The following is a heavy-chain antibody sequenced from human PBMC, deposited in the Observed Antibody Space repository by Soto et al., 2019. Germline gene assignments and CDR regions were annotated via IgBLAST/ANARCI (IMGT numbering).Heavy chain of an antibody. Sequence: QVQLVESGGGVVQPGRSLRLSCAASGFTFSSYAMHWVRQAPGKGLEWVAVISYDGSNKYYADSVKGRFTISRDNSKNTLYLQMNSLRAEDTAVYYCARDSAGDYSYGMDVWGQGTTVTVSS. V-gene: IGHV3-30-3*01. CDR2: ISYDGSNK. D-gene: IGHD6-13*01. J-gene: IGHJ6*02. CDR1: GFTFSSYA. CDR3: ARDSAGDYSYGMDV.